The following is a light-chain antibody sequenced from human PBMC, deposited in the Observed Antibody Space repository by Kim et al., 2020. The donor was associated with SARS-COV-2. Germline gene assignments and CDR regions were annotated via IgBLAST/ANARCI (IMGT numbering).Light chain of an antibody. CDR3: QQTYSASRT. V-gene: IGKV1-39*01. J-gene: IGKJ1*01. CDR1: QDISRY. Sequence: ASVRDRVTITCRASQDISRYLNWYQQKPGKAPQLLIYTASSLQSGVPSRFTGSGSETDFTLTISSLQPEDFATYYCQQTYSASRTFGQGTKVDI. CDR2: TAS.